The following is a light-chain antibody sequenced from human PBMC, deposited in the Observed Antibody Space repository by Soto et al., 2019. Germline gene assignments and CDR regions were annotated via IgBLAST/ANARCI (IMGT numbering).Light chain of an antibody. CDR3: QHYGSASLT. J-gene: IGKJ4*01. CDR2: DAS. CDR1: QSISSW. Sequence: DIQMTQSPSTLSASVGDRVTITCRASQSISSWLAWYQQRPGKAPKLLIYDASNLETGVPSRFSGSGSGTEFTLTISSLQPEDFATYYCQHYGSASLTFGGGTKVDIK. V-gene: IGKV1-5*01.